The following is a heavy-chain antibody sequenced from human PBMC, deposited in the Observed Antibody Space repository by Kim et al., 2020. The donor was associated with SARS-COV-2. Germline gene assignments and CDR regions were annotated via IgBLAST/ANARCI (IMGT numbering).Heavy chain of an antibody. CDR2: IIPIFGTA. CDR1: GGTFSSYA. V-gene: IGHV1-69*06. CDR3: ARVGPWYQLLRARGWFDP. Sequence: SVKVSCKASGGTFSSYAISWVRQAPGQGLEWMGGIIPIFGTANYAQKFQGRVTITADKSTSTAYMELSSLRSEDTAVYYCARVGPWYQLLRARGWFDPWGQGTLVTVSS. J-gene: IGHJ5*02. D-gene: IGHD2-2*01.